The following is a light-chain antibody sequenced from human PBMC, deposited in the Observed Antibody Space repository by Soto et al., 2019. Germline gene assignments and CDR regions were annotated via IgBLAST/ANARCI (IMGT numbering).Light chain of an antibody. Sequence: EIVLTQSPGTLSLFPGERATLSCRASQSLTTRYFAWYQQKPGQAPRLLIYGASSRATGIPDRFSGSGSGTDFTLTISRLEPEDFAMYYCQQYGSSPTFGQGTRLEIK. J-gene: IGKJ5*01. CDR1: QSLTTRY. CDR3: QQYGSSPT. CDR2: GAS. V-gene: IGKV3-20*01.